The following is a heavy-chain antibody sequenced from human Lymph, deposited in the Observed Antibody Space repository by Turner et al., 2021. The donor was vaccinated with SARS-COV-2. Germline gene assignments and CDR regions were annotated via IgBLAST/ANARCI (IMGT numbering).Heavy chain of an antibody. Sequence: QVQLVQSGAEVKTPGSSVRFSCKASGGTFGSSAISWVRQAPGQGLEWRGGIIPIFGTANYAQRFQGRVTITADESTSTAYMELRSLRSEDTAVYYCARGAAYCSGGSCYRKGFDYWGQGTPVTVSS. CDR1: GGTFGSSA. J-gene: IGHJ4*02. V-gene: IGHV1-69*01. CDR2: IIPIFGTA. CDR3: ARGAAYCSGGSCYRKGFDY. D-gene: IGHD2-15*01.